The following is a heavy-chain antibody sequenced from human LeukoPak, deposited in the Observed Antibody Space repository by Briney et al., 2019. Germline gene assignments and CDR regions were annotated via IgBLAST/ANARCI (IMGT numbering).Heavy chain of an antibody. CDR3: ARVQYYYDSSGRAYYFDY. CDR1: GGSISTIGYS. Sequence: SETLSLTCAVSGGSISTIGYSWSWIRQPPGKGLEWIGHIYHSGSTYSNPSLKSRVTISVDKSMNHFSLKLSSVTAADTAVYYCARVQYYYDSSGRAYYFDYWGQGTLVTVSS. D-gene: IGHD3-22*01. CDR2: IYHSGST. J-gene: IGHJ4*02. V-gene: IGHV4-30-2*01.